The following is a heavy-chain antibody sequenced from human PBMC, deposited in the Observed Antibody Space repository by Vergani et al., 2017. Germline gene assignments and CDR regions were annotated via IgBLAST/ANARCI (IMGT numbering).Heavy chain of an antibody. D-gene: IGHD3-22*01. CDR2: IIPIFGTA. CDR3: ARGITMIVVAYYYFDY. CDR1: GGTFSSYA. V-gene: IGHV1-69*06. Sequence: QVQLVQSGAEVKKPGSSVKVSCKASGGTFSSYAISWVRQAPGQGLEWMGGIIPIFGTANYAQKFQGRVTITADKSTSTAYMELSSLRSEDTAVYYCARGITMIVVAYYYFDYWGQGTLVTVSS. J-gene: IGHJ4*02.